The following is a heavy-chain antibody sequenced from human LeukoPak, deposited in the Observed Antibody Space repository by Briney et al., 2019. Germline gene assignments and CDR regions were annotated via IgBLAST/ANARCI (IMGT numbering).Heavy chain of an antibody. J-gene: IGHJ4*02. V-gene: IGHV1-69*04. Sequence: SVKVSCKASGGIFSSYAISWVRQAPGQGLEWMGRIIPILGIANYAQKFQGRVTITADKSTSTAYMELSSLRSEDTAVYYCARGDGYNSGDYFDYWGQGTLVTVSS. CDR3: ARGDGYNSGDYFDY. D-gene: IGHD5-24*01. CDR2: IIPILGIA. CDR1: GGIFSSYA.